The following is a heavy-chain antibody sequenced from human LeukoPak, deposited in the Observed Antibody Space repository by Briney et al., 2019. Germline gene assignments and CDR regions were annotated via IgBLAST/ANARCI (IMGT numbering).Heavy chain of an antibody. CDR2: IYYSGST. CDR1: GGSISSSSYY. D-gene: IGHD3-10*02. Sequence: KPSETLSLTCTVSGGSISSSSYYWGWIRQPPGKGLEWIGSIYYSGSTYYNPSLKSRVTISVDTSKNQFSLKLSSVTAADTAVYYCARDYITMSRDYGMDVWGQGTTVTVSS. CDR3: ARDYITMSRDYGMDV. V-gene: IGHV4-39*07. J-gene: IGHJ6*02.